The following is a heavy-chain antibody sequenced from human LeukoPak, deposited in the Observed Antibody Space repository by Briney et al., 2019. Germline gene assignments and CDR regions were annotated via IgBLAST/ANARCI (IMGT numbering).Heavy chain of an antibody. CDR1: GFTVSSNY. J-gene: IGHJ4*02. CDR2: IYSGGSS. Sequence: GGSLRLSCAASGFTVSSNYMSWVRQAPGTGLEWVSVIYSGGSSYYADSVKGRFTISRDNSKNTLYLQMNSLRAEDTAVYYCARVDGYNSYFDYWGQGTLVTVTS. CDR3: ARVDGYNSYFDY. D-gene: IGHD5-24*01. V-gene: IGHV3-53*01.